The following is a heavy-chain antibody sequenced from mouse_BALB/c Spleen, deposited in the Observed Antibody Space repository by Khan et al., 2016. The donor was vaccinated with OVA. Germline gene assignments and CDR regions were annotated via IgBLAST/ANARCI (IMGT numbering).Heavy chain of an antibody. V-gene: IGHV9-3-1*01. CDR3: ARPPYFSYTLDY. CDR1: GYTFTSYG. J-gene: IGHJ4*01. D-gene: IGHD2-10*01. CDR2: INTYTGEP. Sequence: QVQLKESGPELKKPGETVKISCKASGYTFTSYGMNWVKQSPGKALKWMGWINTYTGEPTYADDFKGRFAFSLETSASTAYLQINNLKNEDTATYFWARPPYFSYTLDYWGQGTSVTVSS.